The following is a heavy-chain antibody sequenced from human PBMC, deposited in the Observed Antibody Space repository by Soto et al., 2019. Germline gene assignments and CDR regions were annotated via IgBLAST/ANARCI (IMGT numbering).Heavy chain of an antibody. J-gene: IGHJ5*02. CDR3: ARVYRRWIAAAGSVWFDP. CDR1: GGAFSSYA. Sequence: VASVKVSCKASGGAFSSYAISWVRQAPGQGLEWMGGIIPIFGTANYAQKFQGRVTITADESTSTAYMELSSLRSEDTAVYYCARVYRRWIAAAGSVWFDPWGQGTLVTVSS. CDR2: IIPIFGTA. D-gene: IGHD6-13*01. V-gene: IGHV1-69*13.